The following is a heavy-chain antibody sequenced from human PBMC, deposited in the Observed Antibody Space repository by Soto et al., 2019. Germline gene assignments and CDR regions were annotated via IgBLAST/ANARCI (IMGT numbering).Heavy chain of an antibody. J-gene: IGHJ4*02. CDR2: INHSGST. Sequence: SETLSLTCAVYGGSFSGYYWSWIRQPPGKGLEWIGEINHSGSTNYNPSLKSRVTISVDTSKNQFSLKLSSVTAADTAVYYCARGKSYAQPGTFDYWGQGTLVTVSS. CDR3: ARGKSYAQPGTFDY. CDR1: GGSFSGYY. V-gene: IGHV4-34*01. D-gene: IGHD1-7*01.